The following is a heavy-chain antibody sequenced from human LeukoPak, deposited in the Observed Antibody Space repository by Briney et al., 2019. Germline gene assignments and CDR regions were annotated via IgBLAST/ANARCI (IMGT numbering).Heavy chain of an antibody. J-gene: IGHJ4*02. Sequence: GESLKISCKGSGYGFTSYWIAWVRQMPGKGLEWMGIIYPGDSDTRYSPSFQGQVTISADKSISTAYLQWRSLKASDTAMYYCARQWYEDTAMVDYWDQGTLVTVSS. CDR2: IYPGDSDT. V-gene: IGHV5-51*01. CDR3: ARQWYEDTAMVDY. D-gene: IGHD5-18*01. CDR1: GYGFTSYW.